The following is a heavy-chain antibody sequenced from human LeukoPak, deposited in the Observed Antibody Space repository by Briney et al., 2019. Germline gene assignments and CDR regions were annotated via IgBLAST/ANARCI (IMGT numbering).Heavy chain of an antibody. D-gene: IGHD3-10*01. J-gene: IGHJ4*02. CDR1: GFTFRSYE. CDR2: MSAGGGSI. Sequence: GGSLRLSCSVSGFTFRSYEMNWVRQAPGTGLEWVSIMSAGGGSIFYGDSVKGRFTISRDNSKNMLYLQMNSLRADDSAVYFCATVKEGYAYGTTYYFDRWGQGTLVTVSS. V-gene: IGHV3-23*01. CDR3: ATVKEGYAYGTTYYFDR.